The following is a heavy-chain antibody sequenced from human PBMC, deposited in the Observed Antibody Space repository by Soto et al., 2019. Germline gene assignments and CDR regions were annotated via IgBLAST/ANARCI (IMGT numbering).Heavy chain of an antibody. D-gene: IGHD6-19*01. Sequence: QITLKESGPTLVKPTQTLTLTCTFSGFSLSSTRMAVGWIRQPPGKALEWLALIYWDDDKRYSPFLKSRLTIXXXNXQNQVVLTTSNMDPVDTARYYCAHIVVAGLGYYFDYWGQGTLVTVSS. J-gene: IGHJ4*02. CDR1: GFSLSSTRMA. CDR2: IYWDDDK. CDR3: AHIVVAGLGYYFDY. V-gene: IGHV2-5*02.